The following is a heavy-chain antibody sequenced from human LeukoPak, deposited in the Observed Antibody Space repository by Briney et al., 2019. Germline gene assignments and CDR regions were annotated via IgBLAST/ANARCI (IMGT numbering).Heavy chain of an antibody. CDR1: GGTFSSYA. V-gene: IGHV1-69*13. CDR3: ARLVVVVAATDY. Sequence: ASVEVSCKASGGTFSSYAISWVRQAPGQGLEWMGGIIPIFGTANYAQKFQGRVTITADESTSTAYMELSSLRSEDTAVYYCARLVVVVAATDYWGQGTLVTVSS. CDR2: IIPIFGTA. D-gene: IGHD2-15*01. J-gene: IGHJ4*02.